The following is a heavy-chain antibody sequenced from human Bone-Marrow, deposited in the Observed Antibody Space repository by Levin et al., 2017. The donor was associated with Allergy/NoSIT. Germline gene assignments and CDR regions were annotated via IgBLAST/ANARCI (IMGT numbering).Heavy chain of an antibody. CDR1: GFTFSNAW. Sequence: TSGGSLRLSCAASGFTFSNAWMNWVRQAPGKGLEWVGRVKSRSDGETIDYATPVKGRFIISRDDSKNMFYLQMNSVKSEDSAVYYCSAFGAFDFWGQGTLVTVSS. D-gene: IGHD2/OR15-2a*01. J-gene: IGHJ4*02. V-gene: IGHV3-15*01. CDR3: SAFGAFDF. CDR2: VKSRSDGETI.